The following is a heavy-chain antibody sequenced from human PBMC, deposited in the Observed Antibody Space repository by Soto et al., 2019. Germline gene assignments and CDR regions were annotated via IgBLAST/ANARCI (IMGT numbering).Heavy chain of an antibody. CDR3: ARDRGTVVIAPRYFDL. V-gene: IGHV5-10-1*01. J-gene: IGHJ2*01. CDR1: GYSFTSYW. CDR2: IDPSDSYT. Sequence: GESLKISCKGSGYSFTSYWIKWVRQMPGKGLEWMGRIDPSDSYTNYSPSFQGHVTMTRDTSTSTVYMELSSLRSEDTAVYYCARDRGTVVIAPRYFDLWGRGTLVTVSS. D-gene: IGHD2-15*01.